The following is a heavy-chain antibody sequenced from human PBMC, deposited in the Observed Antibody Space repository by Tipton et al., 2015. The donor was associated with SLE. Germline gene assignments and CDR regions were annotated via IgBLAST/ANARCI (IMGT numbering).Heavy chain of an antibody. Sequence: SLRLSCAASGFTFSIYAMHWVRQAPGKGLEWVAVISYDGSNKYYADSVKGRFTISRDISKNTLYLQMNSLRAEDTAVFYCAREGLRGTQQGFDYWRQQSLVTVSS. D-gene: IGHD5-12*01. J-gene: IGHJ4*02. CDR2: ISYDGSNK. CDR3: AREGLRGTQQGFDY. CDR1: GFTFSIYA. V-gene: IGHV3-30*04.